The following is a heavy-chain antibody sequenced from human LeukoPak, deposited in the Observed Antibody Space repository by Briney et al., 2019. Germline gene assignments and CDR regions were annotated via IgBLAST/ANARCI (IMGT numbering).Heavy chain of an antibody. D-gene: IGHD3-10*01. CDR2: ISSSSSDT. V-gene: IGHV3-23*01. Sequence: PGGPLRLSCAASGFTISNYAMNWVRQAPGKGLEWVSSISSSSSDTYYPDSVKGRFTISRDISKNTLYLKMNSLRAEDTAVYYCAARGWVRGVFITAALDIWGQGTMVSVSS. J-gene: IGHJ3*02. CDR1: GFTISNYA. CDR3: AARGWVRGVFITAALDI.